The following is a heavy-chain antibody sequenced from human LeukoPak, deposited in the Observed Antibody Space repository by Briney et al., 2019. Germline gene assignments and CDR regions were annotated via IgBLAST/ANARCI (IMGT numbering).Heavy chain of an antibody. V-gene: IGHV4-59*08. Sequence: SETLSLTCTVSGGSISSYYWSWIRQPPGKGLGWIGYIYYSGSTNYNPSLKSRVTISVDTSKNQFSLKLSSVTAAGTAVYYCASRAEYFQHWGQGTLVTVSS. CDR3: ASRAEYFQH. CDR2: IYYSGST. J-gene: IGHJ1*01. CDR1: GGSISSYY.